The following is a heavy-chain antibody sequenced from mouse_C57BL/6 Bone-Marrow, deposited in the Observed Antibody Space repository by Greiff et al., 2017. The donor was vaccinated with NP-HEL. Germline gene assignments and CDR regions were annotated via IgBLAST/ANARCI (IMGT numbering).Heavy chain of an antibody. V-gene: IGHV1-54*01. CDR2: INPGSGGT. CDR3: ARRGIYGPFDY. J-gene: IGHJ2*01. Sequence: VQLQQSGAELVRPGTSVKVSCKASGYAFTNYLIEWVKQRPGQGLEWIGVINPGSGGTNYNEKFKGKATLTADKSSSTAYMQLSSLTSEDSAVYFCARRGIYGPFDYWGQGTTLTVSS. D-gene: IGHD1-1*02. CDR1: GYAFTNYL.